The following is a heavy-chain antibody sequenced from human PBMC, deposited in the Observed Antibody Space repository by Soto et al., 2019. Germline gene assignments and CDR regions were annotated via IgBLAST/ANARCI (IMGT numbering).Heavy chain of an antibody. J-gene: IGHJ3*02. CDR1: GGSISSGGYY. V-gene: IGHV4-31*03. D-gene: IGHD4-4*01. CDR3: ARITTSYPSHAFDI. Sequence: QVQLQESGPGLVKPSQTLSLTCTVSGGSISSGGYYWSWIRQHPGKGLEWIGYIYYSGSTYYNPSLQSRVTISVDTSKNQFSLKLSSVTAADTAVYYCARITTSYPSHAFDIWGQGTMVTVSS. CDR2: IYYSGST.